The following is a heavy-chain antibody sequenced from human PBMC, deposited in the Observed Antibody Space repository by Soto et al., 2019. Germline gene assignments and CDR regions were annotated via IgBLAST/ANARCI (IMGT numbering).Heavy chain of an antibody. Sequence: GGSLRLSCSASVFTCSSYAMSWFRQAPGKGLEWVSAISGSGGSTYYADSVKGRFTISRDNSKNTLYLQMNSLRAEDTAVYYCAKSLVAAARHCWFDPWGQGTLVTVSS. CDR1: VFTCSSYA. D-gene: IGHD6-13*01. CDR3: AKSLVAAARHCWFDP. CDR2: ISGSGGST. J-gene: IGHJ5*02. V-gene: IGHV3-23*01.